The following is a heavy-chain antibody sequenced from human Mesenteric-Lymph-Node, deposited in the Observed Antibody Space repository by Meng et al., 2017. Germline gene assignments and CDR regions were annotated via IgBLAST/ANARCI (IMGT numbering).Heavy chain of an antibody. Sequence: GGSLRLSCAASGFSFSTYGMHWVRQAPGKGLEWVALIWSDGTNEYYADSVRGRFDISRDNSKKTLYPQMDSLSAEDTAVYYCARDIEATIFDYWGQGTLVTVSS. CDR2: IWSDGTNE. D-gene: IGHD5-12*01. CDR3: ARDIEATIFDY. CDR1: GFSFSTYG. J-gene: IGHJ4*02. V-gene: IGHV3-33*01.